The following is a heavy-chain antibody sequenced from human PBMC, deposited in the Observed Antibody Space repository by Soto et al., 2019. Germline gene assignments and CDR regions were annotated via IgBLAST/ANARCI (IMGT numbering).Heavy chain of an antibody. CDR2: MNPNSGNT. J-gene: IGHJ5*02. Sequence: ASVKVSCKASGYTFTSYDINWVRQATGQGLEWMGWMNPNSGNTGYAQKFQGRVTMTRNTSISTAYMELSSLRSEDTAVYYCAQTRVGGITIFGVRQGNWFDPWGQGTLVTVSS. CDR1: GYTFTSYD. D-gene: IGHD3-3*01. CDR3: AQTRVGGITIFGVRQGNWFDP. V-gene: IGHV1-8*01.